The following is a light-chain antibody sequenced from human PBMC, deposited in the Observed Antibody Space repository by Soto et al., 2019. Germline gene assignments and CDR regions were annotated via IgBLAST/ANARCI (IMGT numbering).Light chain of an antibody. CDR1: HSIMTY. Sequence: DVQMTQSPSTLSASVGDGVTITCLASHSIMTYLNWYQLKPGKPPRLLIYAASSLQSGVPSRFSGSGSGTDFTLTITNLQPEDFATYSCQQSYNSPQTFGQGTKVDI. J-gene: IGKJ1*01. CDR2: AAS. CDR3: QQSYNSPQT. V-gene: IGKV1-39*01.